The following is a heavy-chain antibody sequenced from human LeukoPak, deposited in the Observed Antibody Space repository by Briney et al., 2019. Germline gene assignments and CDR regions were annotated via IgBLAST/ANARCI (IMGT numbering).Heavy chain of an antibody. J-gene: IGHJ4*02. CDR2: IESKTDGGTT. Sequence: PGGSLRLSCAASGFRFSDAWMRWVRQTPGKGLEWVGRIESKTDGGTTDYAAPVKGRFTFSRDDSTNTLYLQMNSLKSEDTAVYYCTTYGSGRKFDYWGQGILVTVSS. V-gene: IGHV3-15*04. D-gene: IGHD3-10*01. CDR1: GFRFSDAW. CDR3: TTYGSGRKFDY.